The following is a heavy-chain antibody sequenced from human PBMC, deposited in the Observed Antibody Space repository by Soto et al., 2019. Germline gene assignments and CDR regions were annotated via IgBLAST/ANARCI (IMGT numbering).Heavy chain of an antibody. D-gene: IGHD3-22*01. CDR3: AREAVGHFYDTSGYYY. CDR1: GYTFNNYG. J-gene: IGHJ4*02. V-gene: IGHV1-18*04. Sequence: QVPLVQSGAEVKPPGASVKVSCKGSGYTFNNYGITWLRQAPGQGLEWMGWISTYNGNTDYAQSLQGRVTLTTDTSTSTAYLELRSLTSDDTAVYYCAREAVGHFYDTSGYYYWGQGTLVTVSS. CDR2: ISTYNGNT.